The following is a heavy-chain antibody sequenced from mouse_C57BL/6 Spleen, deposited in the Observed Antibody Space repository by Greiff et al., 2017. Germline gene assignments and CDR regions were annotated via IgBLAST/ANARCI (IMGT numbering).Heavy chain of an antibody. J-gene: IGHJ1*03. CDR2: IYPGGGYT. V-gene: IGHV1-63*01. CDR1: GYTFTNYW. Sequence: VKLMESGAELVRPGTSVKMSCKASGYTFTNYWIGWAKQRPGHGLEWIGDIYPGGGYTNYNEKFKGKATLTADKSSSTAYMQFSSLTSEDSAIYYCARNYDYDVWYFDVWGTGTTVTVSS. CDR3: ARNYDYDVWYFDV. D-gene: IGHD2-4*01.